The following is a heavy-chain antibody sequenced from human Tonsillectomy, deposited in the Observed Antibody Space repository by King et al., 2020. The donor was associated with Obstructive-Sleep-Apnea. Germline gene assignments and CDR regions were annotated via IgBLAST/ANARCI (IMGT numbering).Heavy chain of an antibody. CDR1: GYTFTGYY. CDR3: ARAADYDILTGYLNWFDP. D-gene: IGHD3-9*01. J-gene: IGHJ5*02. V-gene: IGHV1-2*04. CDR2: INPNSGGT. Sequence: QLVQSGAEVKKPGASVKVSCKASGYTFTGYYMHWVRQAPGQGLEWMGWINPNSGGTNYAQKFQGWVTMTRDTSISTAYMELSRLRSDDTAVYYCARAADYDILTGYLNWFDPWGQGTLVTVSS.